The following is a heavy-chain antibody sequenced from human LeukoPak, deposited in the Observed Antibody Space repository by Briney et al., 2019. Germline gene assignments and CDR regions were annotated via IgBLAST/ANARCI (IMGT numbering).Heavy chain of an antibody. Sequence: GGSLRLSCAASGFTSSSYAMSWVRQAPGKGLEWVSVISGSGGSTYYADSVKGRFTISRDNSKNTLSLQMNSLRAEDTAIYYCAKPGLASSWYGGFDYWGQGTLVTVSS. CDR3: AKPGLASSWYGGFDY. V-gene: IGHV3-23*01. D-gene: IGHD6-13*01. CDR1: GFTSSSYA. CDR2: ISGSGGST. J-gene: IGHJ4*02.